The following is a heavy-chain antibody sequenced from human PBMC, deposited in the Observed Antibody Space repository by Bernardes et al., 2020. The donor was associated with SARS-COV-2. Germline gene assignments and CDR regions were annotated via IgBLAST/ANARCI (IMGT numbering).Heavy chain of an antibody. CDR1: GVSISSYY. CDR3: ASGNTLFT. CDR2: IYYSGST. D-gene: IGHD2-21*01. Sequence: SEPLSLTCTVSGVSISSYYWSWIRQPPGKGLEWIGYIYYSGSTNYNPSLKSRVTISVDTSKNQFSLKLNSVTAADTAMYYCASGNTLFTWGQGTLVTVSS. V-gene: IGHV4-59*01. J-gene: IGHJ5*02.